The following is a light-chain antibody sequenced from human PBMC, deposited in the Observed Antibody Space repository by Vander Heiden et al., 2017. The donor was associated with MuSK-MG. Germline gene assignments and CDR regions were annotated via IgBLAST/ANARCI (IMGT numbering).Light chain of an antibody. Sequence: EIVLTQSPGTLSLSPGHRATLSCRASQSVSSSNLAWYQQKPGQAPRLLIYGAASRATGIPDRLSGSGSGTDFTLTISRLEPEDFAVYYCQQYGSLPRTFGQGTKVEIK. CDR3: QQYGSLPRT. CDR2: GAA. J-gene: IGKJ1*01. CDR1: QSVSSSN. V-gene: IGKV3-20*01.